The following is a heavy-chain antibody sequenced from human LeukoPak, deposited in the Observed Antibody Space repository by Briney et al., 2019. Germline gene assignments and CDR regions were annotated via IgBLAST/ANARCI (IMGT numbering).Heavy chain of an antibody. CDR1: GFTFSSYS. Sequence: GGSLRLSCAASGFTFSSYSMHWVRQAPGKGLVWVSRYNNDGYRTSYADSVRGILTIYRDNQKNTLYLQMNSLRAEDTAVYYCARDRDDSSDYYDYWGQGTLVTVSS. CDR3: ARDRDDSSDYYDY. V-gene: IGHV3-74*01. D-gene: IGHD3-22*01. CDR2: YNNDGYRT. J-gene: IGHJ4*02.